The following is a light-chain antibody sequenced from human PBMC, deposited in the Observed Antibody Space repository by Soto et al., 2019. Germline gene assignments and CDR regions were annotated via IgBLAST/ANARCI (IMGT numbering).Light chain of an antibody. CDR3: SSYTTSNTRQIV. V-gene: IGLV2-14*03. CDR2: DVT. Sequence: QSALTQPASGSGSPGQAITLSCTGTSSDVGGYNYVSWYQHHPGKAPKLIIYDVTNRPSGVSNPFSGSKSGNTAYLTISGLQPEDEADYYCSSYTTSNTRQIVFGTGTKVTVL. CDR1: SSDVGGYNY. J-gene: IGLJ1*01.